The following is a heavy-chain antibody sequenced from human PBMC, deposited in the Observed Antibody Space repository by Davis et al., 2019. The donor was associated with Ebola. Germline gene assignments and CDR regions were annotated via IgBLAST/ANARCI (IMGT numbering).Heavy chain of an antibody. CDR2: ISESATYT. CDR3: FKRDGYNSDY. Sequence: PGGSLRLSCAASGFTFSDFPMTWIRQAPGQGPEWVSSISESATYTTYADSVKGRFTISRDNAKNSVYLQMNSLRAEDTAVYYCFKRDGYNSDYWGQGTLVTVSS. CDR1: GFTFSDFP. D-gene: IGHD5-24*01. V-gene: IGHV3-11*06. J-gene: IGHJ4*02.